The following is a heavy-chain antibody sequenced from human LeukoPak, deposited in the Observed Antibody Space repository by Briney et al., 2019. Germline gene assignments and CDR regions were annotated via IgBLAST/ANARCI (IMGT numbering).Heavy chain of an antibody. Sequence: GGSLRLSCAASGFTFSSYSMNWVRQAPGKGLEWVSSISSSSSYIYYADSLKGRFTISRDNSKNSLYLQMNSLRAEDTAVYYCARDQGAGYCSGGSCYSGYYFDYWGQGTLVTVSS. V-gene: IGHV3-21*01. J-gene: IGHJ4*02. CDR1: GFTFSSYS. CDR3: ARDQGAGYCSGGSCYSGYYFDY. CDR2: ISSSSSYI. D-gene: IGHD2-15*01.